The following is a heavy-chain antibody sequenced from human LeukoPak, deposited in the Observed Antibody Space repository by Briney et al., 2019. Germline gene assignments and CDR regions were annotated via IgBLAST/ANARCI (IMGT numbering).Heavy chain of an antibody. CDR3: ARHRITMVRGVNYMDV. J-gene: IGHJ6*03. V-gene: IGHV5-51*01. D-gene: IGHD3-10*01. CDR2: IYPGDSDT. Sequence: GESLKISCKGSGYIFTNYWIGWVRQMPGKGLEWMGIIYPGDSDTRYSPSFQGQVTISADKSISTAYLQWSSLKASDTAMYYCARHRITMVRGVNYMDVWGKGTTVTISS. CDR1: GYIFTNYW.